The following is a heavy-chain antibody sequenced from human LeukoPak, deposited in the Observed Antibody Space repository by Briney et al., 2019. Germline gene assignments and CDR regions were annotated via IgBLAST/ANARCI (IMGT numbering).Heavy chain of an antibody. CDR3: ARGGTYGAFDN. Sequence: GGSLRLSCAASGFTFSGYAMTWVRQAPGKGLEWVSSVGGGGTATYYADSVKGRFTISRDNSRNTQYLQMSSLRAEDTAVYYCARGGTYGAFDNWGQGTLVIVSS. CDR1: GFTFSGYA. CDR2: VGGGGTAT. J-gene: IGHJ4*02. D-gene: IGHD3-16*01. V-gene: IGHV3-23*01.